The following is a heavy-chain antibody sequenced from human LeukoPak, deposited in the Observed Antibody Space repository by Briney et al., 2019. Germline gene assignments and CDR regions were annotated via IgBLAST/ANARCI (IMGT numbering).Heavy chain of an antibody. V-gene: IGHV3-7*03. J-gene: IGHJ4*02. Sequence: GGSLRLSCAASGFTFSTYWMTWVRQAPGKGLEWVANIKQDGSEKYYVDALKGRFTISRDNARNSLYLQLNSLRAKDTAVYYCVRSAYGPRYYFDFWGQGTLVTVSS. CDR1: GFTFSTYW. CDR2: IKQDGSEK. D-gene: IGHD3-10*01. CDR3: VRSAYGPRYYFDF.